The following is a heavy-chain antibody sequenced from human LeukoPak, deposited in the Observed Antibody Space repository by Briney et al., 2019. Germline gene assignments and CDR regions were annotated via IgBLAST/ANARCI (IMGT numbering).Heavy chain of an antibody. D-gene: IGHD3-10*01. CDR3: ARGEYYGSGSWGY. CDR2: LNPNSGYT. V-gene: IGHV1-8*03. CDR1: GYSLTSYD. J-gene: IGHJ4*02. Sequence: GASVKVSCKASGYSLTSYDINWVRQATGQGLEWMGRLNPNSGYTGYAQKFQGRVTFTRKTSINTAYMELSSLRSEDTAVYFCARGEYYGSGSWGYWGQGTLVTVSS.